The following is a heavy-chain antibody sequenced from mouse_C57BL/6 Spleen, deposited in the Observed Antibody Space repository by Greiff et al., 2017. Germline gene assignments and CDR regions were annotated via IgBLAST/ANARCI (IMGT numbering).Heavy chain of an antibody. J-gene: IGHJ4*01. CDR2: IWRGGST. CDR3: AKKGGYDGGYYAMDY. CDR1: GFSLTSYG. D-gene: IGHD2-2*01. Sequence: QVQLQQSGPGLVQPSQSLSITCTVSGFSLTSYGVHWVRQSPGKGLEWLGVIWRGGSTDYNAAFMSRLSITKDNSKSQVFFKMNSLQADDTAIYCCAKKGGYDGGYYAMDYWGQGTSVTVSS. V-gene: IGHV2-5*01.